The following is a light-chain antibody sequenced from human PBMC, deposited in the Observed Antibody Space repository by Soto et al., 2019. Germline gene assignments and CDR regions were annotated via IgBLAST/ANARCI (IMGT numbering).Light chain of an antibody. CDR3: QHYDSSPPYT. Sequence: EIVLTQSPGTLSLSPGDRATLSCRASHSVSSSYLAWYQQKPGQAPRLLIYAASRRATGIPDRFSGSGSGTGFTLTISRLEPEDFAVYYCQHYDSSPPYTFGPGTKVYIK. V-gene: IGKV3-20*01. CDR2: AAS. CDR1: HSVSSSY. J-gene: IGKJ3*01.